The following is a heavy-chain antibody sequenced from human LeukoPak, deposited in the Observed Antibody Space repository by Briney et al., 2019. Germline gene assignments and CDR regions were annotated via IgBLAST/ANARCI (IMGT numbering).Heavy chain of an antibody. CDR1: GYTFTGYY. V-gene: IGHV1-2*02. CDR2: INPNSGGT. CDR3: AREGLEDGGIGSHSPETSNYYYYMDV. Sequence: ASVKVSCKASGYTFTGYYMHWVRQAPGQGLEWMGWINPNSGGTNYAQKFQGRVTMTRDTSISTAYMELSRLRSEDTAVYYCAREGLEDGGIGSHSPETSNYYYYMDVWGKGTTVTVSS. D-gene: IGHD2-15*01. J-gene: IGHJ6*03.